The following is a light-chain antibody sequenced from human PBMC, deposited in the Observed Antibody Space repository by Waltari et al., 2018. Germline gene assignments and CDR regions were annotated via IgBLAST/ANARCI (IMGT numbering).Light chain of an antibody. Sequence: EIVLTQSPGSLSSSPGESVTLSCRASQSVSRALAWYQQKPGQAPRLLIFGASNRATGLPDRFSGSGSETDFSLTISRLEPEDFAVYYCQHYVRLPATFGRGTKVEIK. CDR3: QHYVRLPAT. CDR2: GAS. CDR1: QSVSRA. J-gene: IGKJ1*01. V-gene: IGKV3-20*01.